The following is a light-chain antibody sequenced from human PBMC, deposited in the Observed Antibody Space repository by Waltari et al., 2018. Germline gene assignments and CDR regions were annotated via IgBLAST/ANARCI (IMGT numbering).Light chain of an antibody. CDR2: TTS. V-gene: IGKV1-39*01. J-gene: IGKJ3*01. CDR1: QSISHF. Sequence: DIQMTQSPSSVSASVGDRVTITCRASQSISHFLNWYQQNPGKAPKLLIYTTSNLQTGVPSRFSGSGSGTDFTHTISSLQPEDFATYYCQQSFVTGTFGPGTKVDIK. CDR3: QQSFVTGT.